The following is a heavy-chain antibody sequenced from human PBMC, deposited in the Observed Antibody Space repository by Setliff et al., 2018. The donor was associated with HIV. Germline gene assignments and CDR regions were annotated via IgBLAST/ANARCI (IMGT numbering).Heavy chain of an antibody. CDR1: GGSLSGHY. J-gene: IGHJ3*02. CDR3: ARPTTGLGGGAAFDI. D-gene: IGHD2-8*01. V-gene: IGHV4-59*04. CDR2: IPYGGTT. Sequence: SETLSLTCAVYGGSLSGHYWSWIRQPPGKGLEWIGNIPYGGTTYYPPSLKSRVSISVDTSRNQFSLRLNSVTAADTAVYYCARPTTGLGGGAAFDIWGQGTMVTVSS.